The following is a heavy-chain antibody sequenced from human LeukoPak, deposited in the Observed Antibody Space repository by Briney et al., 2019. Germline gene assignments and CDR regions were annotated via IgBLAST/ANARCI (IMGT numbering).Heavy chain of an antibody. Sequence: SETLSLTCTVSGGSISSSSYYWGWIRQPPGRGLEWIGTMYYSGNTYYNPSLKSRVTMSVDTSKNQFSLKLSSVTAADTAVYYCARGSYYYDSSGYYVQYYFDYWGQGTLVTVSS. J-gene: IGHJ4*02. CDR2: MYYSGNT. V-gene: IGHV4-39*07. CDR1: GGSISSSSYY. D-gene: IGHD3-22*01. CDR3: ARGSYYYDSSGYYVQYYFDY.